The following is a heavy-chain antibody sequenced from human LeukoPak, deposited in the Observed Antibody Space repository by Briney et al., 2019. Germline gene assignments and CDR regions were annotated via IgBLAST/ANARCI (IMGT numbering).Heavy chain of an antibody. J-gene: IGHJ5*02. V-gene: IGHV1-2*02. CDR1: GYIFMDYY. D-gene: IGHD1-26*01. Sequence: ASVKVSCKASGYIFMDYYIHWVRQAPGPGLEWMGWINPNSGAANYAQKFQGRVTMTMDTSITTAYMELSGLRSDDTAVYFCSRATTSPSLHWFDPWGQGTLVTVAS. CDR3: SRATTSPSLHWFDP. CDR2: INPNSGAA.